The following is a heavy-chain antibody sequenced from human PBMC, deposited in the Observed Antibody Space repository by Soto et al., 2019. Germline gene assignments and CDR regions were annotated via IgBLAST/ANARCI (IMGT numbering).Heavy chain of an antibody. CDR2: ISAYNGNT. D-gene: IGHD5-18*01. V-gene: IGHV1-18*01. J-gene: IGHJ3*02. CDR1: GYTFTSYG. CDR3: ARCGYSYGLPYDAFDI. Sequence: ASVTVSCKASGYTFTSYGISWVRQAPGQGLEWMGWISAYNGNTNYAQKLQGRVTMTTDTSTSTAYMELRSLRSDDTAVYYCARCGYSYGLPYDAFDIWGQGTMVTVSS.